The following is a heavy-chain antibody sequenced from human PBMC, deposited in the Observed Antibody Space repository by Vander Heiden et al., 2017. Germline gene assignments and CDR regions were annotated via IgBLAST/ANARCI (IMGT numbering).Heavy chain of an antibody. J-gene: IGHJ4*02. CDR2: ISGSGGST. CDR1: GFTFSSYA. D-gene: IGHD4-17*01. CDR3: AKVLYGDSFY. V-gene: IGHV3-23*01. Sequence: EVQLLESGGGLVQPGGSLRLSCAASGFTFSSYAMSWVRQSSWKGLEWVSGISGSGGSTYYAEAVKGRFTISRDKSKKTLDLQMNSLRAEDTAVYYCAKVLYGDSFYWGQGTLVTVSS.